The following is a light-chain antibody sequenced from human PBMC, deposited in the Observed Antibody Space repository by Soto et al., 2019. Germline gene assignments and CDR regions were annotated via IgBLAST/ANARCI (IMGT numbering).Light chain of an antibody. Sequence: DIQMTQSPSTLSASVGDRVTITCRASQSISDWLAWYQQKPGKAPKLLIYKASGLESGVPSRFSGSGSGTEFTLTITSLHPDDFATYYRQQYNTSPITLGQGTRLEIK. J-gene: IGKJ5*01. CDR3: QQYNTSPIT. CDR1: QSISDW. CDR2: KAS. V-gene: IGKV1-5*03.